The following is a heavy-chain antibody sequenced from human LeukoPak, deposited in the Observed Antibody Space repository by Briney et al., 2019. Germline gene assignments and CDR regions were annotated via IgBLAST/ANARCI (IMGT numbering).Heavy chain of an antibody. CDR1: GYTLTELS. J-gene: IGHJ4*02. D-gene: IGHD3-9*01. Sequence: GASVKVSCKVSGYTLTELSMHWVRQAPGKGLEWMGGFDPEDGETIYAQKFQGRVTMTEDTSTDTAYMELSSLRSEDTAVYYCAKNKRRYFDWLLASFDYWGQGTLVTVSS. V-gene: IGHV1-24*01. CDR3: AKNKRRYFDWLLASFDY. CDR2: FDPEDGET.